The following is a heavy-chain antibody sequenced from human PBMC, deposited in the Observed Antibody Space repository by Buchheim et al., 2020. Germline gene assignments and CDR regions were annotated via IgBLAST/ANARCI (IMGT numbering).Heavy chain of an antibody. CDR3: SRGAGELELRTMDV. J-gene: IGHJ6*02. Sequence: EVQLVESGGGLVEPGGSLRLSCAASGFTFSNYEMHWVRQVIGKGLEWVSTIGVGGDTYYPGSVKCRFTIXRENAKNYLYLQMNSLRAGDTAVYYCSRGAGELELRTMDVWGQGTT. D-gene: IGHD1-7*01. V-gene: IGHV3-13*04. CDR1: GFTFSNYE. CDR2: IGVGGDT.